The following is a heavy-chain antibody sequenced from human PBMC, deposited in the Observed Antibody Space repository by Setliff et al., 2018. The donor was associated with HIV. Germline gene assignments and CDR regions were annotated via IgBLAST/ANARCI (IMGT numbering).Heavy chain of an antibody. CDR3: VRLTADRTNYYYYMDV. CDR1: GYSLSTYA. J-gene: IGHJ6*03. Sequence: ASVKVSCKASGYSLSTYAISWVRQAPGQGLEWMGWIDSNNGNRNFAQKFRGSVTMTTDISTNTAYMEVRSLSFDDTAVYYCVRLTADRTNYYYYMDVWGKGTTVTGS. V-gene: IGHV1-18*01. D-gene: IGHD2-8*01. CDR2: IDSNNGNR.